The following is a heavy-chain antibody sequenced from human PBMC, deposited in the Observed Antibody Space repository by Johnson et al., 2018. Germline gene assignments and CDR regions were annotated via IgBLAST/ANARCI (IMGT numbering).Heavy chain of an antibody. V-gene: IGHV3-15*01. CDR2: IKSKTDGGTT. J-gene: IGHJ4*02. Sequence: VQLQESGGGLVQPGGSLRLSCAASGFTFSNAWMSWVRQAPGKGLEWVGRIKSKTDGGTTDYAAPVKGRFPISRDDSKNTLYLQMNSLKTEDTAVYYFATAPYIPMVRGVKHYWGQGTLVTVSS. CDR1: GFTFSNAW. D-gene: IGHD3-10*01. CDR3: ATAPYIPMVRGVKHY.